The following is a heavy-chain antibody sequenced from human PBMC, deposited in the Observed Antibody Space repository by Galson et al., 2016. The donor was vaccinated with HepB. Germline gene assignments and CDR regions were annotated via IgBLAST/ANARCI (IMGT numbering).Heavy chain of an antibody. CDR2: ISGSGGST. D-gene: IGHD3-16*01. V-gene: IGHV3-23*01. J-gene: IGHJ4*02. CDR3: AKHRDGGGFRVWVWAFGEFDY. CDR1: GFTFSSYA. Sequence: SLRLSCAASGFTFSSYAMSWVRQAPGKGLEWVSAISGSGGSTYYADSVKGRFTISRDNSKNTLYLQMNSLRAEDTAVYYCAKHRDGGGFRVWVWAFGEFDYWGQGTLVTDSS.